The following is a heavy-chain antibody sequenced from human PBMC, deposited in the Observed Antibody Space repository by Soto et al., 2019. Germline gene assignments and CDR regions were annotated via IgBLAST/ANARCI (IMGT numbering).Heavy chain of an antibody. CDR1: GGTFSSYT. V-gene: IGHV1-69*08. J-gene: IGHJ6*02. Sequence: SVKVSCKASGGTFSSYTISWVRQAPGQGLEWMGWIIPILGRTNYAQKFQGRVTMTTDTSTSTAYMELSRLRSEDTAVYYCARGMHCSGGSCYSGRYYYGMDVWGQGTTVTVSS. CDR2: IIPILGRT. CDR3: ARGMHCSGGSCYSGRYYYGMDV. D-gene: IGHD2-15*01.